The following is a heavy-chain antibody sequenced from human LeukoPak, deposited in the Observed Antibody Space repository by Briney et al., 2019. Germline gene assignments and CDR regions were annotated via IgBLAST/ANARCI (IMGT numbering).Heavy chain of an antibody. CDR1: GFTFSTYN. CDR3: ARVGSRGDWFDY. J-gene: IGHJ5*01. V-gene: IGHV3-48*01. Sequence: GGSLRLSCAASGFTFSTYNMLWARQTPGKGLEWLFYINSGGSAVHYADSVKDRFTFSRDNAKSSLYLQMNSLRVEDTGIYYCARVGSRGDWFDYWGQGTRVTVPS. CDR2: INSGGSAV. D-gene: IGHD1-26*01.